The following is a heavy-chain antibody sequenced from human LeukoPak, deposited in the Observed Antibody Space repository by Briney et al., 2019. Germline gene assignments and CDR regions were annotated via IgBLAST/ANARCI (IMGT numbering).Heavy chain of an antibody. CDR2: MNPNSGNT. D-gene: IGHD3-16*02. CDR3: ARGRYDYVWGSYRRYYFDY. J-gene: IGHJ4*02. Sequence: ASVKVSCKASGYTFTSYDINWVRQATGQGLEWMGWMNPNSGNTGYAQKFQGRVTMTRNTSISTAYMELSSLRSEDTAVYYCARGRYDYVWGSYRRYYFDYWGQGTLVTVSS. V-gene: IGHV1-8*01. CDR1: GYTFTSYD.